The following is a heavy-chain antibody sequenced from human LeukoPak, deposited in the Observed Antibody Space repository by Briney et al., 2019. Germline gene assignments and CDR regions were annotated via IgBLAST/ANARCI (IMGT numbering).Heavy chain of an antibody. D-gene: IGHD3-9*01. CDR3: ARSILLTDTDY. CDR2: ISSSSSNI. V-gene: IGHV3-48*01. CDR1: GFTFSSYN. Sequence: GGSLRLSCAASGFTFSSYNMNWVRQAPGKGLEWISYISSSSSNIYYADSVKGRFTISRDNAKNSLYLQMNRLRVEDTAIYYCARSILLTDTDYWGQGTLVTVSS. J-gene: IGHJ4*02.